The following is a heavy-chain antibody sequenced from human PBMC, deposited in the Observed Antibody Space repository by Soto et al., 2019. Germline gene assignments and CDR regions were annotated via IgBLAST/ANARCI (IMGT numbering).Heavy chain of an antibody. CDR2: IHPNTGGT. D-gene: IGHD1-7*01. CDR1: GYPYTNSY. CDR3: ASDFRTRGLFRQAGNFAMDV. J-gene: IGHJ6*02. V-gene: IGHV1-2*02. Sequence: QVQLVQSGAEVRKPGASVKVSCKASGYPYTNSYMHWVRQAPGQGLAWMGWIHPNTGGTNYAQKFQGRVTMTRDTSVSTVYMELNRIPSDDTAIYFCASDFRTRGLFRQAGNFAMDVWGQGTTVTVS.